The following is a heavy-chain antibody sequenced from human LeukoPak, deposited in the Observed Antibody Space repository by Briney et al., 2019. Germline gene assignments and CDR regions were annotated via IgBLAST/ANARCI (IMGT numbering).Heavy chain of an antibody. J-gene: IGHJ4*02. Sequence: GGSLRLSCAASGFTFSSYAMSWVRQAPGKGLEWVSAISGSGGSTYYADSVKGLFTISRDNSKNTLYLQMNSLRAEDTAVYYCAKARRDGYNYLHYWGQGTLVTVSS. V-gene: IGHV3-23*01. CDR2: ISGSGGST. D-gene: IGHD5-24*01. CDR1: GFTFSSYA. CDR3: AKARRDGYNYLHY.